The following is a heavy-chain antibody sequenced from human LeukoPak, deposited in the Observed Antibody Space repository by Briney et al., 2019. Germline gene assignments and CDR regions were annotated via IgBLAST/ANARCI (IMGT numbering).Heavy chain of an antibody. Sequence: SVKVSCKASGGTFSSYAISWVRQAPGQGLEWMGRIIPIFGTANYAQKFQGRVTITTDESTSTAYMELSSLRSEDTAVYYCVGTGYCSGGSCYSSDLDYWGQGTLVTVSS. J-gene: IGHJ4*02. D-gene: IGHD2-15*01. CDR2: IIPIFGTA. CDR1: GGTFSSYA. V-gene: IGHV1-69*05. CDR3: VGTGYCSGGSCYSSDLDY.